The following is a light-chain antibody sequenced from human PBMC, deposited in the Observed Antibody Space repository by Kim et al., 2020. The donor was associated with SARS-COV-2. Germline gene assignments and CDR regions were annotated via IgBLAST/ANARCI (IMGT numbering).Light chain of an antibody. CDR2: DAS. V-gene: IGKV1-33*01. J-gene: IGKJ4*01. Sequence: DIQMTQSPSSLSASVGDRVTITCQASQDINNYLNWYQQKPGKAPKLLNYDASNLETGVPSRFSGSGSGTDFTFTISSLQPEDIATYYCQQYDNLPLTFGGGNKVDIK. CDR1: QDINNY. CDR3: QQYDNLPLT.